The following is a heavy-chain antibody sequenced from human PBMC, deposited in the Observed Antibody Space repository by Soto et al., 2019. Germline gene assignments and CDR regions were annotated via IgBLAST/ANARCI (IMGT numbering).Heavy chain of an antibody. V-gene: IGHV3-48*01. CDR2: ISSSSSTI. CDR1: GFTFSSYS. Sequence: GGSLRLSCAASGFTFSSYSMNWVRQAPGKGLEWVSYISSSSSTIYYADSVKGRFTISRDNAKNSLYLQMNSLRAEDTAVYYCARDKGGGPYDYIWGSYRYTEHHFDYWGQGTLVTVSS. CDR3: ARDKGGGPYDYIWGSYRYTEHHFDY. D-gene: IGHD3-16*02. J-gene: IGHJ4*02.